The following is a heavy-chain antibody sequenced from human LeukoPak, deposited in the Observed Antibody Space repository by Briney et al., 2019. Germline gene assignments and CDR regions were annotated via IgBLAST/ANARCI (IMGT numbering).Heavy chain of an antibody. Sequence: TSETLSLTCTVSGGSISSYYWSWIRQPPGKGLEWIGYIYYSGSTNYNPSLKSRVTISVDTSKNQFSLKLSSVTAADTAVYYCARGGYGSPRNWGQGTLVTVSS. J-gene: IGHJ4*02. CDR3: ARGGYGSPRN. CDR1: GGSISSYY. D-gene: IGHD5-18*01. CDR2: IYYSGST. V-gene: IGHV4-59*01.